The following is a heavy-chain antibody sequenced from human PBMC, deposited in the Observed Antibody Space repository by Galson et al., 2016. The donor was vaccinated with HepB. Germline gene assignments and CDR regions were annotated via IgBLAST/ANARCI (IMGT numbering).Heavy chain of an antibody. D-gene: IGHD2-2*01. V-gene: IGHV6-1*01. CDR3: ARGLRDCSGTSCYGGNWFDP. CDR2: TYYRSKWYN. CDR1: GDSVSSNSAT. J-gene: IGHJ5*02. Sequence: CAISGDSVSSNSATWNWIRQSPSRGLEWLGRTYYRSKWYNDYALSVKSRITINPDTSKNQFSLKLSSVTAADTAVYYCARGLRDCSGTSCYGGNWFDPCGQGTLVTVAS.